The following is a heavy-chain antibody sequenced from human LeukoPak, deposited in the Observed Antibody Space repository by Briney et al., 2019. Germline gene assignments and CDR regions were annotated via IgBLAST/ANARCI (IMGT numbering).Heavy chain of an antibody. Sequence: PGGSLRLSCAASGFTFSSYSMNWVRLAPGKGLEWVSSISSSSSYIYYADSVKGRFTISRDNAKNSLYLQMNSLRAEDTAVYYCASPIAVAGTAYYYGMDVWGQGTTVTVSS. J-gene: IGHJ6*02. V-gene: IGHV3-21*01. D-gene: IGHD6-19*01. CDR3: ASPIAVAGTAYYYGMDV. CDR1: GFTFSSYS. CDR2: ISSSSSYI.